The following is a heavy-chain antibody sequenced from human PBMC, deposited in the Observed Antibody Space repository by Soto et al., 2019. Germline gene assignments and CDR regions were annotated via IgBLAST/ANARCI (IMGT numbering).Heavy chain of an antibody. V-gene: IGHV1-46*01. CDR1: GYTFTSYY. Sequence: ASVKVSCKASGYTFTSYYMHWVRQAPGQGLEWMGIINPSGGNTSYAQKFQGRVTMTRDTSTSTVYMELSSLRSDDTAVYYCARLNDYGDYEEFYYYFDYWGQGTLVTVSS. J-gene: IGHJ4*02. CDR3: ARLNDYGDYEEFYYYFDY. D-gene: IGHD4-17*01. CDR2: INPSGGNT.